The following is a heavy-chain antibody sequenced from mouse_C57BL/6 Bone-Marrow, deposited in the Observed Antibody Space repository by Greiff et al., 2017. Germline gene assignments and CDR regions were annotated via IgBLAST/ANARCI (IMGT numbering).Heavy chain of an antibody. V-gene: IGHV14-4*01. CDR2: IDPENGDT. Sequence: VQLQQSGAELVRPGASVKLSCTASGFNIKDDYMHWVKQRPEQGLEWIGWIDPENGDTEYASKFQGKATITADTSSNTAYLQLSSQTSEDTAVYYCNTVGNYWGQGTTHTVSS. CDR1: GFNIKDDY. J-gene: IGHJ2*01. CDR3: NTVGNY. D-gene: IGHD2-14*01.